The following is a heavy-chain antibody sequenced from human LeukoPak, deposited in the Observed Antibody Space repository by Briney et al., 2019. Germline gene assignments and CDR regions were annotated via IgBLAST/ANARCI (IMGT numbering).Heavy chain of an antibody. Sequence: ASVKVSCKASGYTFTGYYMHWVRQAPGQGLEWMGWINPNSGGTNYAQKFQGRVTMTRDTSISTAYMELSRLSSDDTAVYYCARDAYRSGWFPSPYQNNWYDPWGQGTLVTVSS. CDR1: GYTFTGYY. CDR3: ARDAYRSGWFPSPYQNNWYDP. J-gene: IGHJ5*02. V-gene: IGHV1-2*02. CDR2: INPNSGGT. D-gene: IGHD6-19*01.